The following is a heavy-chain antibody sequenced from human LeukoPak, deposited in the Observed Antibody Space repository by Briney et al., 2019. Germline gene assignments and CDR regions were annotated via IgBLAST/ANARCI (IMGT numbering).Heavy chain of an antibody. CDR1: GGSISGYY. Sequence: KPSETLSLTCTVSGGSISGYYWSWIRQSAGRGLEWIGRIYTSGSTNYNPSLKSRVTISVDTSKNQFSLKLSSVTAADTAVYYCARVDTHNDYGDYAVDYWGQGTLVTVSS. CDR2: IYTSGST. CDR3: ARVDTHNDYGDYAVDY. V-gene: IGHV4-4*07. J-gene: IGHJ4*02. D-gene: IGHD4-17*01.